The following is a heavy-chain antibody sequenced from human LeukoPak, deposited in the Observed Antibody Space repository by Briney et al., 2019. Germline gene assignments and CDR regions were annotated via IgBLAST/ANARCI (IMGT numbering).Heavy chain of an antibody. J-gene: IGHJ4*02. V-gene: IGHV1-2*02. CDR3: ARGGGRYSVDY. D-gene: IGHD1-26*01. CDR2: ISPNSGGT. Sequence: VASVKVSCKASGYTFIDYYMHWVRQAPGQGVEWIGWISPNSGGTKYVQKFQGRVTMTRDTSITTVYMELSGLSFDDTAVYYCARGGGRYSVDYWGQGTLVIVSS. CDR1: GYTFIDYY.